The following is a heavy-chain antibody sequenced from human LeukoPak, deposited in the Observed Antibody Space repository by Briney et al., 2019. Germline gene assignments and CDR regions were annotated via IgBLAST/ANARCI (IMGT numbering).Heavy chain of an antibody. CDR2: ISYSGST. Sequence: SETLSLTCTVSGGSISSYYWSWIRQPPGKGLEWIGYISYSGSTNYNPSLKSRVTISVDTSKNQFSLKLSSVTAADTAVYYCARVGYCSSTSCYLVGAFDIWGQGTMVTVSS. CDR1: GGSISSYY. CDR3: ARVGYCSSTSCYLVGAFDI. D-gene: IGHD2-2*01. J-gene: IGHJ3*02. V-gene: IGHV4-59*08.